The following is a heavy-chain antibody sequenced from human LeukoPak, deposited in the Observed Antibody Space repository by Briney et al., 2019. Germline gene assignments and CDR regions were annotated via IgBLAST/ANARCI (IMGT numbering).Heavy chain of an antibody. D-gene: IGHD3-9*01. CDR1: GGSISSGGYS. V-gene: IGHV4-30-2*01. J-gene: IGHJ4*02. CDR2: IYHSGST. CDR3: ARGRDILTGYYFDY. Sequence: SETLSLTCAVSGGSISSGGYSGSWIRQPPGKGLEWIGYIYHSGSTYYNPSLKSRVTISVDRSKNQFSLKLSSVTAADTAVSYCARGRDILTGYYFDYWGQGTLVTVSS.